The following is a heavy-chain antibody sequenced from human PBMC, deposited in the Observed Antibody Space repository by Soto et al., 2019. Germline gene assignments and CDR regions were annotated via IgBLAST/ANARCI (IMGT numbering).Heavy chain of an antibody. J-gene: IGHJ4*02. D-gene: IGHD1-26*01. V-gene: IGHV1-2*04. CDR1: GYTFTGYY. CDR3: ARGSSIVGAPNPFDY. CDR2: INPNSGGT. Sequence: QVQLVQSGAEVKKPGASVKVSCKASGYTFTGYYMHWVRQAPGQGLERMGWINPNSGGTNYAQKIQGWVTMTRDTSISTAYMELSRLRSDDTAVYYCARGSSIVGAPNPFDYWGQGTLVTVS.